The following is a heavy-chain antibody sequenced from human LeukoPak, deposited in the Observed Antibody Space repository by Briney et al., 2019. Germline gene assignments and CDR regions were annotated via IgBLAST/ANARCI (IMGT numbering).Heavy chain of an antibody. D-gene: IGHD2-2*02. V-gene: IGHV4-34*01. CDR3: ARGYCSSTSCYRSNWFDP. CDR2: INHSGST. CDR1: GGSFSGYY. J-gene: IGHJ5*02. Sequence: PSETLSLTCAVYGGSFSGYYWSWIRQPPGKGLEWIGEINHSGSTNYNPSLKSRVTISVDTSKNQFSLKLSSVTAADTAVYYCARGYCSSTSCYRSNWFDPWGQGTLVTVSS.